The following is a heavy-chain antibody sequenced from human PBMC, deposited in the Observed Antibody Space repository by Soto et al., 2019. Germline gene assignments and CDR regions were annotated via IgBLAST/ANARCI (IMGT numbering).Heavy chain of an antibody. Sequence: SETLSLTCAVAGGSISSGGYSWRWIRQPPGKGLEYIGYIYHSVSTYYNPSLKSRVTISVDRSKNQFSLRLSSVTAADTAVYYCARDTDYWGQGTLVTVSS. J-gene: IGHJ4*02. CDR3: ARDTDY. V-gene: IGHV4-30-2*01. CDR2: IYHSVST. CDR1: GGSISSGGYS.